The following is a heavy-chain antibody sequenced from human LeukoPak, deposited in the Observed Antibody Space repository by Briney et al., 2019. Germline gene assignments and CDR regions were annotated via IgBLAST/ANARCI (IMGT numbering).Heavy chain of an antibody. CDR1: GFTFSSYW. Sequence: PGGSLRLSCAASGFTFSSYWMHWVRQAPGKGLVWVSRINNGGSSTSYADSVKGRFTISRDNAKNTLYLQMNSLRAEDTAVYYCARMDYDILTGYPYFDYWGQGTLVTVSS. V-gene: IGHV3-74*01. CDR2: INNGGSST. D-gene: IGHD3-9*01. J-gene: IGHJ4*02. CDR3: ARMDYDILTGYPYFDY.